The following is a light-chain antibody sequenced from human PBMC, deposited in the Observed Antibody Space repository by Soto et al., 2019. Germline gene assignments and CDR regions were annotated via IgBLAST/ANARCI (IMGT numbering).Light chain of an antibody. CDR1: QSISNY. J-gene: IGKJ3*01. CDR2: AAS. Sequence: DIPMTQSPSSLSASIGDRVTITCRASQSISNYLNWYQHKPGKAPNLLIYAASSLQSGVPSRFSGSGSGTDFTLTISSLQPEDFATYYCQQTYSAPFTFGPGTKVDIK. V-gene: IGKV1-39*01. CDR3: QQTYSAPFT.